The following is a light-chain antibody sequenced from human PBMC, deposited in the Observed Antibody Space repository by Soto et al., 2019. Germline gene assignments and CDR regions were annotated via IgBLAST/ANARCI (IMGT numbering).Light chain of an antibody. CDR3: CSYAGSYTHV. CDR2: DVI. V-gene: IGLV2-11*01. Sequence: QSALTQPRSVSGSPGQSATISCTGTSSDVGTYTYVSWYQQHPGKAPKLIIYDVIKRPSGVPDRFSGSKSGNTASLTISGLQAEDEADYYCCSYAGSYTHVFGTGTKVTVL. CDR1: SSDVGTYTY. J-gene: IGLJ1*01.